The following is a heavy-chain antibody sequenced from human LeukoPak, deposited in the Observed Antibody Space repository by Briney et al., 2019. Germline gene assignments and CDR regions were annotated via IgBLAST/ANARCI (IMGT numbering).Heavy chain of an antibody. J-gene: IGHJ6*03. Sequence: GGSLRLSCAASGFTFSNFWMTWVRQAPGKGLEWVANIKQDGSEKYYVDSVKGRFTISRDNAKNSLYLQMNSLRAEDTAVYYCPRVATVMVSYSYYYMDVWGKGTTVTISS. D-gene: IGHD5-18*01. CDR3: PRVATVMVSYSYYYMDV. CDR1: GFTFSNFW. CDR2: IKQDGSEK. V-gene: IGHV3-7*01.